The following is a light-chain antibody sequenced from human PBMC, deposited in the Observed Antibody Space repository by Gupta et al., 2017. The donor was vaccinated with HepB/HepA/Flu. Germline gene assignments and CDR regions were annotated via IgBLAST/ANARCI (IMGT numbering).Light chain of an antibody. CDR3: QQSYSAPIT. V-gene: IGKV1-39*01. CDR1: QSISSY. Sequence: DIQMTQSPPSLSASIGDRVTITCRASQSISSYLNWYQQKPGKAPKLLIYASSTVQSGVPSRFSGSGSGTDFTVTISSRQPEDFATYYCQQSYSAPITFGGGTKVEIK. CDR2: ASS. J-gene: IGKJ4*01.